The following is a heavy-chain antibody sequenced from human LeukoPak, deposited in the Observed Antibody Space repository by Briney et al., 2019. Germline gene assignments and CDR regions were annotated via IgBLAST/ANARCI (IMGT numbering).Heavy chain of an antibody. CDR3: ASLEKRGYSYGYVSFDY. Sequence: ASVKVSCKASGYTFTSYYMYWVRQAPGQGLEWMGIINPSGGSTSYAQKFQGRVTMTRDTSTSTVYMELSSLRSEDTAVYYCASLEKRGYSYGYVSFDYWGQGTLVTVSS. J-gene: IGHJ4*02. D-gene: IGHD5-18*01. CDR2: INPSGGST. V-gene: IGHV1-46*01. CDR1: GYTFTSYY.